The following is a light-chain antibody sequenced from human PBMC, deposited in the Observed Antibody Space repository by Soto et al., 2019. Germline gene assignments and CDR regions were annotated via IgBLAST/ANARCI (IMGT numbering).Light chain of an antibody. CDR1: SSNIGSNT. CDR2: NNN. J-gene: IGLJ1*01. CDR3: AAWDDSLNGYV. V-gene: IGLV1-44*01. Sequence: QSVLTQPPSASGTPGQRVTISCSGSSSNIGSNTVNWYQQLPGTAPKLLIYNNNQRPSGVPERFSGSKSGNSASLAISGLQSEDEADYYCAAWDDSLNGYVFGTGTKVTVL.